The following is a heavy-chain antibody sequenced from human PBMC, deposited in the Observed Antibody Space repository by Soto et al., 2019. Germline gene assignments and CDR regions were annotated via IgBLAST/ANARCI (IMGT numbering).Heavy chain of an antibody. CDR1: GGSFSGYY. CDR3: ARQRTTVVTQAYFDH. J-gene: IGHJ4*02. Sequence: SETLSLTCAVYGGSFSGYYWSWIRQPPGKGLEWIGEINHSGSTNYNPSLKSRVTISVDTSKNQFSLKLSSVTAADTAVYYCARQRTTVVTQAYFDHWGQGALVTVSA. D-gene: IGHD2-21*02. CDR2: INHSGST. V-gene: IGHV4-34*01.